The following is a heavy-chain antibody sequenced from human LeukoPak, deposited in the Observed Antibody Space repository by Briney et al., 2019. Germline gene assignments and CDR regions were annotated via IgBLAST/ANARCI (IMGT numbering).Heavy chain of an antibody. Sequence: GGSLRLSCAASGFTFSNYGMHWVRQAPGKGLEWVSRIESDGSSTRDADSVKGRFTISRDNAENTLYLQMNSLRAEDTAVYYCAKERELVHYDYWGQGTLVTVSS. CDR1: GFTFSNYG. J-gene: IGHJ4*02. D-gene: IGHD6-13*01. CDR3: AKERELVHYDY. V-gene: IGHV3-74*01. CDR2: IESDGSST.